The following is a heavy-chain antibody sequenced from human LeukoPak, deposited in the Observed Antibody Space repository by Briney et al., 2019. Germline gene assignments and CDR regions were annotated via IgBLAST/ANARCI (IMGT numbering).Heavy chain of an antibody. CDR2: ISSSSSYI. CDR3: ARAGIEYSSSSAPDY. D-gene: IGHD6-6*01. Sequence: PGGPLRLSCAASGFTFSSYSMNWVRQAPGKGLEWVSSISSSSSYIYYADSVKGRFTISRDNAKNSLYLQMSSLRAEDTAVYYCARAGIEYSSSSAPDYWGQGTLVTVSS. V-gene: IGHV3-21*01. CDR1: GFTFSSYS. J-gene: IGHJ4*02.